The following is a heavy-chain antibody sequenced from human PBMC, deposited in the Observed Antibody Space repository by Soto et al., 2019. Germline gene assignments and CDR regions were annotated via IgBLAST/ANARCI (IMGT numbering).Heavy chain of an antibody. CDR2: MNPNSGNT. CDR3: ARLVRGVCSSTSCYSPTGGYDYYYYMDV. Sequence: QVQLVQSGAEVKKPGASVKVSCKASGYTFTSYDINWVRQATGQGLEWMGWMNPNSGNTGYAQKFQGRVTMTRNTSMSTVYMEQGSLSSEETAVCYCARLVRGVCSSTSCYSPTGGYDYYYYMDVVSKGTTVTGS. V-gene: IGHV1-8*01. J-gene: IGHJ6*03. CDR1: GYTFTSYD. D-gene: IGHD2-2*01.